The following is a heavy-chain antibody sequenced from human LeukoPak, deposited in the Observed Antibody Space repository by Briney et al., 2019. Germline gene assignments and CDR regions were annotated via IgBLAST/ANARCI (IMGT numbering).Heavy chain of an antibody. V-gene: IGHV3-21*01. J-gene: IGHJ3*02. CDR1: GFTFSTYS. CDR2: SSSSGTYI. D-gene: IGHD1-1*01. Sequence: GGSLRLSCAASGFTFSTYSMNWVRQAPGKGLEWVSSSSSSGTYIYYADSVKGRFTISRDNAKNSLYLQMNSLTAEDTAVYYCARKMKTGDRVGTFDIWGQGTMVTVSS. CDR3: ARKMKTGDRVGTFDI.